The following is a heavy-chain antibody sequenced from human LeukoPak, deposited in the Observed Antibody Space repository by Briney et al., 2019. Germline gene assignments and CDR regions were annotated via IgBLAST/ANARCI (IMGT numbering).Heavy chain of an antibody. CDR2: ISSSGRTI. CDR3: ARGDFWSGYGTKHFDY. D-gene: IGHD3-3*01. CDR1: GFTFSSYE. V-gene: IGHV3-48*03. Sequence: GGSLRLSYAASGFTFSSYEMNWVRQAPGKGLEWVSYISSSGRTIYYADSVKGRFTISRDNAKNSLYLQMNSLRAEDTAVYFCARGDFWSGYGTKHFDYWGQGTLVTVSS. J-gene: IGHJ4*02.